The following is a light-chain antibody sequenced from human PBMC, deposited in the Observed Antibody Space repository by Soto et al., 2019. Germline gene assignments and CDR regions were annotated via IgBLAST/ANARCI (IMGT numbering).Light chain of an antibody. V-gene: IGLV2-14*01. Sequence: QSVLTQPASVSGSPGQSITISCTGTSSDVVGYNYVSWYQQHPGNAPKLMIYDVSNRPSGVSNRFSGSKSGNTASLTISGLQAEDEADYYCSSYTSSSSYVFGTGTKVTVL. CDR1: SSDVVGYNY. CDR3: SSYTSSSSYV. J-gene: IGLJ1*01. CDR2: DVS.